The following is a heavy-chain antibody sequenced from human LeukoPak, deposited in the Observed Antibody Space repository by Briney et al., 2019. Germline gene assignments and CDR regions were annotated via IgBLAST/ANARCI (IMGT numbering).Heavy chain of an antibody. V-gene: IGHV3-9*01. Sequence: SGRSLRLSCAVSGFRFDDYALNWVRQVPGKGLEWVAGISWNGDDRGYEESVQARFTISRDNAKNSLYLQMNSLRAEDTALYYCAKGDRETWSFFDYWGQGALVTVSS. CDR1: GFRFDDYA. CDR3: AKGDRETWSFFDY. D-gene: IGHD2-8*02. J-gene: IGHJ4*02. CDR2: ISWNGDDR.